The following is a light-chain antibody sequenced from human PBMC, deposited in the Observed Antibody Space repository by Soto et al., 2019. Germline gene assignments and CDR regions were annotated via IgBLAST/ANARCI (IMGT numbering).Light chain of an antibody. Sequence: QSALTQPASVSGSPGQSITISCTGASSDVGSYNLVSWYQQHPGKAPKLMIYEGSKRPSGVSNRFSGSKSGNTASLTISGLQAEDEADYYCSSYAGRFTWVFGGGTKLTVL. CDR2: EGS. J-gene: IGLJ3*02. V-gene: IGLV2-23*01. CDR3: SSYAGRFTWV. CDR1: SSDVGSYNL.